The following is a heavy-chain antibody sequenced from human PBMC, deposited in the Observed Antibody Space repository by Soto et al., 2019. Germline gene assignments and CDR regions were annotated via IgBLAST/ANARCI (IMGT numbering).Heavy chain of an antibody. CDR1: GFTFSSYS. D-gene: IGHD6-25*01. CDR3: ARDDIAAPFED. J-gene: IGHJ4*02. CDR2: ISSSSSYI. Sequence: EVQLVESGGGLVKPGGSLRLSCAASGFTFSSYSMNWVRQAPGKGLEWVSSISSSSSYIYYADSVKGRFTISRDNAKNSLYLQMNSLRAEDTGVYYCARDDIAAPFEDWGQGTLVTVSS. V-gene: IGHV3-21*01.